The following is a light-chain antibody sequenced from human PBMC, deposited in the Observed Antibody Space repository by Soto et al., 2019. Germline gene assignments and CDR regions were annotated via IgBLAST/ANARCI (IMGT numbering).Light chain of an antibody. V-gene: IGKV3-15*01. CDR2: GIS. Sequence: EIVMTQSPATLSVSPGETATLSCRASQSLTSYLAWYQQKPDQAPRLLIYGISTRATDIPARFSGSGSGTEFTLTISSLQSEDFAVYYCQQYGDWPGAFGGGTKVDIK. J-gene: IGKJ4*01. CDR1: QSLTSY. CDR3: QQYGDWPGA.